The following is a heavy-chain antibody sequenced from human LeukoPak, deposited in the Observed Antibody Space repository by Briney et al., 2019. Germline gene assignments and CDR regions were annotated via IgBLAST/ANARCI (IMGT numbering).Heavy chain of an antibody. CDR2: INPNTGGT. Sequence: ASVKVSCKASGYTFSGYYMHWVRQTPGQGLEWMAWINPNTGGTNYALKFQGRVTMTRDTSISTAYMELSRLRSDDTAVYYCARELAAAGTGFDYWGQGTLVTVSS. CDR3: ARELAAAGTGFDY. CDR1: GYTFSGYY. J-gene: IGHJ4*02. V-gene: IGHV1-2*02. D-gene: IGHD6-13*01.